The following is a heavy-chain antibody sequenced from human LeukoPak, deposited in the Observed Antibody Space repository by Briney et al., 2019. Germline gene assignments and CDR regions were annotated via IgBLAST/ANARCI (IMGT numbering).Heavy chain of an antibody. CDR3: ARGVNSGYFNY. D-gene: IGHD1-26*01. V-gene: IGHV4-39*07. J-gene: IGHJ4*02. Sequence: SETLSLTCTVSGGSISSSSYYWGWIRQPPGKGLEWIGSIYYSGSTYYNPSLKSRVTISVDTSKNQFSLKLTSVAAADTAVYYCARGVNSGYFNYCGQGTLVTVSS. CDR2: IYYSGST. CDR1: GGSISSSSYY.